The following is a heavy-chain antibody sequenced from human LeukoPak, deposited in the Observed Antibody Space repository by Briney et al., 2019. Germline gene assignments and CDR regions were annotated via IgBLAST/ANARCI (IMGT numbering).Heavy chain of an antibody. CDR2: IKRKTDGGTT. CDR1: GFPFSNAW. D-gene: IGHD3-9*01. CDR3: TTDRFDDWLYLFDY. V-gene: IGHV3-15*01. Sequence: NPGGSLRLSCAACGFPFSNAWMSGVRQAREKGVEWVGRIKRKTDGGTTDYAAPVKGRFTISRDDSKNTLYLQMNSLKTEATAVYYCTTDRFDDWLYLFDYWGQGTLVTVSS. J-gene: IGHJ4*02.